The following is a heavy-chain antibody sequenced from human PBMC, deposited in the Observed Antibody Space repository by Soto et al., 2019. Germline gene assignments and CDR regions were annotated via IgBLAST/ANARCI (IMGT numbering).Heavy chain of an antibody. CDR3: ARITYSSGWYYFDY. J-gene: IGHJ4*02. V-gene: IGHV1-8*01. D-gene: IGHD6-19*01. Sequence: GASVKVSCEASGYTFTSYDINWVRQATGQGLEWMGWMNPNSGNTGYAQKFQGRVTMTRNTSISTAYMELSSLRSEDTAVYYCARITYSSGWYYFDYWGQGTLVTVSS. CDR1: GYTFTSYD. CDR2: MNPNSGNT.